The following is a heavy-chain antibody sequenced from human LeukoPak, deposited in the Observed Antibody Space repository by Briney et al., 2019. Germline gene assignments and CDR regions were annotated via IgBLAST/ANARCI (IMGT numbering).Heavy chain of an antibody. J-gene: IGHJ3*02. CDR2: IKEDGSEK. Sequence: RSYYWGWVRQAPGKGLEWVANIKEDGSEKDYVDSVKGRFTISRDNAKNSLYLQMNSLRAEDTAVYYCARLRTMIVDGDAFDIWGQGTMVTVSS. D-gene: IGHD3-22*01. V-gene: IGHV3-7*01. CDR3: ARLRTMIVDGDAFDI. CDR1: RSYY.